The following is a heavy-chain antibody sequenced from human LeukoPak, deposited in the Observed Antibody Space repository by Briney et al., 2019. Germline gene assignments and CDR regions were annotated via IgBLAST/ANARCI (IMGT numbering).Heavy chain of an antibody. CDR1: GYTFISYG. D-gene: IGHD6-13*01. Sequence: ASVKVSCKASGYTFISYGISWVRQAPGQGLEWMGWISAYNGNTNYAQKLQGRVTMTTDTSTSTAYMELRSLRSDDTAVYYCARVSPLWRRIAAAGSPFFDYWGQGTLVTVSS. CDR3: ARVSPLWRRIAAAGSPFFDY. V-gene: IGHV1-18*01. CDR2: ISAYNGNT. J-gene: IGHJ4*02.